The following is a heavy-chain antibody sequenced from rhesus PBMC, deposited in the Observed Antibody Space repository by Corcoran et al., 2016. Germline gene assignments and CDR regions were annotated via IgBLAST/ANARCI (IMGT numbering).Heavy chain of an antibody. Sequence: QLQLQESGPGLVKPSETLSLTCAVSGGSLRSNHWSWIRPPPGKGLEWIGRISGSGGSTDYNPSLKSRVTISTDTSKKQFSLKLSSVTAADTAVYYCARGSSNWNDVDAFDFWGQGLRVTVSS. CDR1: GGSLRSNH. J-gene: IGHJ3*01. CDR2: ISGSGGST. D-gene: IGHD1-7*02. V-gene: IGHV4-173*01. CDR3: ARGSSNWNDVDAFDF.